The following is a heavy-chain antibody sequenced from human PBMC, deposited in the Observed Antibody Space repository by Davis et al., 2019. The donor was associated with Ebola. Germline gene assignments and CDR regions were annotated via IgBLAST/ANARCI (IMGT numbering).Heavy chain of an antibody. V-gene: IGHV1-46*01. CDR1: GYTFTRYY. CDR2: INPSGGST. D-gene: IGHD3-3*01. Sequence: ASVKVSCKASGYTFTRYYMHWVRQAPGQGLEWMGIINPSGGSTSYAQKFQGRVTITADESTSTAYMELSSLRSEDTAVYYCAREQDVVWSGYSYLRGVWWFDPWGQGTLVTVSS. CDR3: AREQDVVWSGYSYLRGVWWFDP. J-gene: IGHJ5*02.